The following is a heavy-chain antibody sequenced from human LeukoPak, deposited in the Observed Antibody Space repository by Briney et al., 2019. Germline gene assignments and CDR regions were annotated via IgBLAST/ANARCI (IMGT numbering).Heavy chain of an antibody. CDR3: ARKGGHFDY. J-gene: IGHJ4*02. Sequence: PSETLSLTCTVSGGSISYYYWSWIRQSPGKGLEWIGYIYYNGSTNYNLSLKSRVTMSVDMSKNQFSLKLSSVTAADTAIYYCARKGGHFDYWGQGTLVTVSS. D-gene: IGHD2-15*01. V-gene: IGHV4-59*01. CDR1: GGSISYYY. CDR2: IYYNGST.